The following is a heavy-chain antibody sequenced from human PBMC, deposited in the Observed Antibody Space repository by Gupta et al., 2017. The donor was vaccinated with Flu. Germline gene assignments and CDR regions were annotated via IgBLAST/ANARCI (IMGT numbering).Heavy chain of an antibody. CDR1: GHSIRSGGSY. Sequence: QVQLQESGPGLVKHSQTLSPTCTVSGHSIRSGGSYCSWLRQHPGKGLEWIGYIYYSGSTYYNPSLKSRLTISIDTSKNQFSLKLSSVTAADTAVYYCARVSGGIAARLAAFDIWGLGTMVTVSS. J-gene: IGHJ3*02. V-gene: IGHV4-31*03. CDR2: IYYSGST. D-gene: IGHD6-6*01. CDR3: ARVSGGIAARLAAFDI.